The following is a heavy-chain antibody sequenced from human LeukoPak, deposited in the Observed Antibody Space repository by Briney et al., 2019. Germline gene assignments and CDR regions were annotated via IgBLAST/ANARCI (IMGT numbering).Heavy chain of an antibody. CDR2: INTNTGNP. CDR3: ARDLGIAAAVDWFDP. D-gene: IGHD6-13*01. J-gene: IGHJ5*02. Sequence: GASVKVSCKASGYTFTSYAMNWVRQAPGQGLEWMGWINTNTGNPTYAQGFTGRFVFSLDTSVSTAYLQISSLKAEDTAAYYCARDLGIAAAVDWFDPWGQGTLVTVSS. V-gene: IGHV7-4-1*02. CDR1: GYTFTSYA.